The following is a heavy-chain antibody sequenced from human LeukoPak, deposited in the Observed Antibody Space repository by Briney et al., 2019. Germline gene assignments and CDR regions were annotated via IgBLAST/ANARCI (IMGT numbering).Heavy chain of an antibody. D-gene: IGHD6-13*01. Sequence: ASVKVSCKASGYTFTSSDINWVRQAAGQGLEWMRWINPNSGRTGYAEKFQGRVTMTGNTSISTAYMELSSLRFDDTAVYYCARGRSGLAAAGTYDYWGQGTLITVSS. J-gene: IGHJ4*02. CDR1: GYTFTSSD. CDR3: ARGRSGLAAAGTYDY. CDR2: INPNSGRT. V-gene: IGHV1-8*01.